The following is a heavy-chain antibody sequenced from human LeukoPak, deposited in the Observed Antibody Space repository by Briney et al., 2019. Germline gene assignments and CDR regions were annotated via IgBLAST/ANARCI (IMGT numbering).Heavy chain of an antibody. Sequence: PSETLSLTCTVSGGSISSSSYYWGWIRQPPGKGLEWIGSIHYSGSTYYNPSLKSRVTISVDTSKNQFSLKLSSVTAADTAVYYCARDRQDIVVVPAAMTRWFDPWGQGTLVTVSS. D-gene: IGHD2-2*01. CDR2: IHYSGST. CDR1: GGSISSSSYY. J-gene: IGHJ5*02. V-gene: IGHV4-39*07. CDR3: ARDRQDIVVVPAAMTRWFDP.